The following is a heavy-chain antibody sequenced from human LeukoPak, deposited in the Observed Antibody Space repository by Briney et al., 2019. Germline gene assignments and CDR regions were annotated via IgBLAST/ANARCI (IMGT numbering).Heavy chain of an antibody. CDR1: GGSISSNSYY. D-gene: IGHD6-19*01. Sequence: SETLSLTCAVSGGSISSNSYYWGWIRQPPGKGLEWIGSIYYSGSTYYNPSLKSRVTISVDTSKNQFSLKLSSVTAADTAVYYCARFNGSGWYGGIDYWGQGTLVTVSS. CDR3: ARFNGSGWYGGIDY. CDR2: IYYSGST. V-gene: IGHV4-39*07. J-gene: IGHJ4*02.